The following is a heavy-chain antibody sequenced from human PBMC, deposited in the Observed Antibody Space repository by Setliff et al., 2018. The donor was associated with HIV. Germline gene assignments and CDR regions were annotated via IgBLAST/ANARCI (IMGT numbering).Heavy chain of an antibody. CDR1: GGSVHSGSYY. Sequence: LSLTCTVSGGSVHSGSYYWSWVRQPPGKGLEWIGYIYYSGTTYYNPSLKSRVTLSVDTSKNQFSLKLSSVTAADTAVYYCARAMRGVVVTNMYYYYGMDVWGQGTTVTVSS. D-gene: IGHD2-21*02. CDR2: IYYSGTT. J-gene: IGHJ6*02. V-gene: IGHV4-61*01. CDR3: ARAMRGVVVTNMYYYYGMDV.